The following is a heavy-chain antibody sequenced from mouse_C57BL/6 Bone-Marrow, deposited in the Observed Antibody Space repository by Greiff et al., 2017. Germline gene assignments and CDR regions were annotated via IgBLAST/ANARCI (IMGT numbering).Heavy chain of an antibody. CDR1: GFSLTSYG. Sequence: VQLQQSGPGLVQPSQSLSITCTVSGFSLTSYGVHWVRQSPGKGLEWLGVIWRGGSTDYNAAFMSRLSITKDTSKSQVFFKMNSLQADDTAIYYCAKNRYYGSSYGYFDVWGTGTTVTVSS. CDR2: IWRGGST. J-gene: IGHJ1*03. V-gene: IGHV2-5*01. CDR3: AKNRYYGSSYGYFDV. D-gene: IGHD1-1*01.